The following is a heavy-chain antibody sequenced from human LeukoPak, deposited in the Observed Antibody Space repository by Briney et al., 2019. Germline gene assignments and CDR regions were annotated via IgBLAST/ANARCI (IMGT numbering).Heavy chain of an antibody. V-gene: IGHV3-7*01. CDR2: IKQDGSDK. J-gene: IGHJ4*02. CDR3: ARANYCFDY. Sequence: GGSLRLSCAASGFTFSDYWMSWVRQAPGKGLEWAAYIKQDGSDKYYVDSVKGRFTISKDNAKNSLYLQMNSLRDEDSAVYYCARANYCFDYWGQGTLVTVSS. CDR1: GFTFSDYW. D-gene: IGHD5-24*01.